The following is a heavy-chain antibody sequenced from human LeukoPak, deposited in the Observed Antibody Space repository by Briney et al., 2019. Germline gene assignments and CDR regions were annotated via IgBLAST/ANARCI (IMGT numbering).Heavy chain of an antibody. CDR2: INHRGST. CDR1: GGSFSGYY. CDR3: AGYDSSGPGASLYYFDY. J-gene: IGHJ4*02. D-gene: IGHD3-22*01. Sequence: PSETLSLTCAVYGGSFSGYYWSWIRQPPGKGLEWIGEINHRGSTNYNPSLKSRVTISVDTSKNQFSLKLSSVTAADTAVYYCAGYDSSGPGASLYYFDYWGQGTLVTVSS. V-gene: IGHV4-34*01.